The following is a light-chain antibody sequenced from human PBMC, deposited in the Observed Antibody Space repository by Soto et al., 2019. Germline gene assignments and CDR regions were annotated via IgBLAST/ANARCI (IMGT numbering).Light chain of an antibody. Sequence: QSVLTQPPSASGSPGQSVTISCTGPSSDVGGYNFVSWYQQHPGKAPKLLIYEVTKRPSGVPDCFSGSKSGNTASLAVSGLQAEDEADYYCSSYAGNNNRYVFGTGTKLT. J-gene: IGLJ1*01. CDR1: SSDVGGYNF. CDR3: SSYAGNNNRYV. V-gene: IGLV2-8*01. CDR2: EVT.